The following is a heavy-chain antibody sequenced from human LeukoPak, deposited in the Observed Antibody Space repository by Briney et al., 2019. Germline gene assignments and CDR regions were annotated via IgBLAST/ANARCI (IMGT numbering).Heavy chain of an antibody. Sequence: SETLSLTCTVSGDYISSNYWTWLRQPAGKGLEWIGRIYTNGGTNYNPSLKSRVTMSLDTSKKQFALKLSPVTAADTAVYYCAREKPVPGSGDIVVVIPATWGQGTLVTVSS. D-gene: IGHD2-15*01. CDR2: IYTNGGT. V-gene: IGHV4-4*07. J-gene: IGHJ5*02. CDR1: GDYISSNY. CDR3: AREKPVPGSGDIVVVIPAT.